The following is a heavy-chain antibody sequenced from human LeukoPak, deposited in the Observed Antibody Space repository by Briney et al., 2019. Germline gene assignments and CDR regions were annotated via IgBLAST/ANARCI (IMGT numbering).Heavy chain of an antibody. CDR2: FDPEDGET. Sequence: ASVKVSCKVSGYTLTELSMHWVRQAPGKGLEWMGGFDPEDGETIYAQKFQGRVTMTEDTSTDTAYMELSSLRSEDTAVYYCATALDYYGSGSSFDYWGQGTPVTVSS. CDR3: ATALDYYGSGSSFDY. D-gene: IGHD3-10*01. CDR1: GYTLTELS. V-gene: IGHV1-24*01. J-gene: IGHJ4*02.